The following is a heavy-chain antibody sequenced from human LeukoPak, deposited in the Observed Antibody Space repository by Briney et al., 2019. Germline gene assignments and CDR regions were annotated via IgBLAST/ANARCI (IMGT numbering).Heavy chain of an antibody. Sequence: RGSLRLSCAASGFTFSSYGMHWVRQAPGKGLEWVAVIWYDGSNKYYADSVKGRFTISRDNSKNTLYLQMNSLRAEDTAVYYCARDQGVYDFWSGYLYNNYYYYGMDVWGQGTTVTVSS. J-gene: IGHJ6*02. V-gene: IGHV3-33*01. D-gene: IGHD3-3*01. CDR3: ARDQGVYDFWSGYLYNNYYYYGMDV. CDR1: GFTFSSYG. CDR2: IWYDGSNK.